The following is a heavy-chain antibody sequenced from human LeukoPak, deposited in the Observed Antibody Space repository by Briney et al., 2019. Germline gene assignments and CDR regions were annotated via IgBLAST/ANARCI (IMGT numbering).Heavy chain of an antibody. V-gene: IGHV4-59*01. CDR2: IYYSGST. CDR1: GGSISSYY. Sequence: NPSETLSLTCTVSGGSISSYYWSWIRQPPGKGLEWIGYIYYSGSTNYNPSLKSRVTISVDTSKNQFSLKLSSVTAADTAVYYCAREKYPYGMDVWGQGTTVTVSS. CDR3: AREKYPYGMDV. D-gene: IGHD2-2*01. J-gene: IGHJ6*02.